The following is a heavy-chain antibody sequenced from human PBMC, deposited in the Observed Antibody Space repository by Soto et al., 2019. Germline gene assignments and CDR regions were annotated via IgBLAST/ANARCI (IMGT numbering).Heavy chain of an antibody. J-gene: IGHJ4*02. CDR3: ASAGFGELKYFDY. CDR1: GFTFSDHY. CDR2: IRNKADSYTT. V-gene: IGHV3-72*01. Sequence: EVRLVESGGGLVQPGGSLRLSCAASGFTFSDHYMEWVRQAPGKGLEWVGRIRNKADSYTTEYGASVKGRFTISRDDSKNSLSLQMNSLKTEDTAVYYCASAGFGELKYFDYWGQGTLVTVSS. D-gene: IGHD3-10*01.